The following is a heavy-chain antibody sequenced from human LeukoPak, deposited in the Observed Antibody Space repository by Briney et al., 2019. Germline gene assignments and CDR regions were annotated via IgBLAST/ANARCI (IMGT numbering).Heavy chain of an antibody. CDR3: VCPESGYSYGYGY. V-gene: IGHV3-74*01. Sequence: GGSLRLSCAASGLIFSNYWMHWVREAPGKGLVWVSRINADGSFISYADSVKGRFTISRDNAKNTLSLQMNSLRAEDTAVYYCVCPESGYSYGYGYWGQGTLVTVSS. J-gene: IGHJ4*02. CDR2: INADGSFI. CDR1: GLIFSNYW. D-gene: IGHD5-18*01.